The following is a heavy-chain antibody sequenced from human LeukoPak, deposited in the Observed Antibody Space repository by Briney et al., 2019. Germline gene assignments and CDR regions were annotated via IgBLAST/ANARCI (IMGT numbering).Heavy chain of an antibody. V-gene: IGHV3-48*01. D-gene: IGHD5-24*01. CDR3: ARDTRRWLQSGWGTFDY. CDR2: ISSSSSTI. Sequence: GGSLRLSCAASGFTFSSYSMNWVRQAPGKGPEWVSYISSSSSTIYYADSVKGRFTISRDNAKNSLYLQMNSLRAEDTAVYYCARDTRRWLQSGWGTFDYWGQGTLVTVTS. J-gene: IGHJ4*02. CDR1: GFTFSSYS.